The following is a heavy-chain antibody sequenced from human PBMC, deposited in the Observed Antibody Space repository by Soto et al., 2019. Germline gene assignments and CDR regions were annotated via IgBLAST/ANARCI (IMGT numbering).Heavy chain of an antibody. Sequence: GASVKVSCKASGYTFTTYYMHWVRQAPGQGLEWMGIINPVGGSTTYVERLQGRVTTTRDTSTSTVYMELRSLRPEDTAVYYCARAPGDCRNGVCYDPTGMDVWGQGTTVTVSS. CDR3: ARAPGDCRNGVCYDPTGMDV. D-gene: IGHD2-8*01. CDR2: INPVGGST. CDR1: GYTFTTYY. J-gene: IGHJ6*02. V-gene: IGHV1-46*04.